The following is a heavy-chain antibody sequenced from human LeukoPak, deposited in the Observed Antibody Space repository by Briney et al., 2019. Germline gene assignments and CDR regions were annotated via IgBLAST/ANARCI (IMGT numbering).Heavy chain of an antibody. CDR2: ISAYNGNT. Sequence: ASVKVSCKASGYTFSIYGFSWVRQAPGQGLEWMGWISAYNGNTNYAQKFQGRVTMTTDTSTSTAYMELRSLRSDDTAVYYCARMRWFGECYYMDVWGKGTTVTISS. D-gene: IGHD3-10*01. V-gene: IGHV1-18*01. CDR3: ARMRWFGECYYMDV. J-gene: IGHJ6*03. CDR1: GYTFSIYG.